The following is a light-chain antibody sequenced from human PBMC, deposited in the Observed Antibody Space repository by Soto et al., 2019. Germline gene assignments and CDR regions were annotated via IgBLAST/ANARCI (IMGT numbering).Light chain of an antibody. CDR1: QGISNF. CDR2: AAS. Sequence: DIQMTQSPSSLSASVGDRVTITCRASQGISNFLALYQQRPGKVPKLLIYAASTLQSGVPSRFSGSGSGTDFTLTISSLQPEDVATYYCQKYNSAPRAFGQGTKVEIK. J-gene: IGKJ1*01. V-gene: IGKV1-27*01. CDR3: QKYNSAPRA.